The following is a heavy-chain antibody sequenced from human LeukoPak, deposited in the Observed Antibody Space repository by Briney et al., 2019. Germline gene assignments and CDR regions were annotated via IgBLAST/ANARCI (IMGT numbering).Heavy chain of an antibody. CDR1: GGTFSSYA. J-gene: IGHJ4*02. Sequence: SVKVSCKASGGTFSSYAISWVRQAPGQGLEWMGRIIPIFGTANYAQKFQGRVTITTDESTSTAYMELSSLRSEDTAVYYCARGGIAADGISDDYWGQGTLVTVSS. D-gene: IGHD6-13*01. V-gene: IGHV1-69*05. CDR3: ARGGIAADGISDDY. CDR2: IIPIFGTA.